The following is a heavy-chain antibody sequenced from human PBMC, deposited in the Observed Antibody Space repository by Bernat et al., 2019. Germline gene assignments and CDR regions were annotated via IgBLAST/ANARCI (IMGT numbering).Heavy chain of an antibody. CDR1: VYSISSGYY. CDR3: AGGGGVLGFRELPSFDY. V-gene: IGHV4-38-2*01. Sequence: QVQLQESGPGLVEPSETLSLTCAVSVYSISSGYYWGWIRQPPVKGLEWIGSIYHSGSTYYNPSLKSRVTISVATSKNQFSLKLGAVAAAEPAVYYCAGGGGVLGFRELPSFDYWGQGTLVTVSS. J-gene: IGHJ4*02. CDR2: IYHSGST. D-gene: IGHD3-10*01.